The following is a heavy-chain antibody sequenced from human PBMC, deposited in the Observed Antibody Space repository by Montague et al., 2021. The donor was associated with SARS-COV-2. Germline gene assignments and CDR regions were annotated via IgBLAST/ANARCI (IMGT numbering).Heavy chain of an antibody. D-gene: IGHD3-3*01. V-gene: IGHV4-39*01. Sequence: SGTLSLTCTVSGGSISSSSYYWGWIRQPPGKGLEWIGSIYYSGSTYYNPSLKSRVTISVDTSKNQFSLKLSSVTAADTAVFYCARHSGDYTIFGVVIYYMDVWGKGTTVTVSS. J-gene: IGHJ6*03. CDR3: ARHSGDYTIFGVVIYYMDV. CDR1: GGSISSSSYY. CDR2: IYYSGST.